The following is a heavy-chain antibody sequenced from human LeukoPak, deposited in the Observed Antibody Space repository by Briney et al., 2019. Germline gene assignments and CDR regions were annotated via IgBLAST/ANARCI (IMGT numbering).Heavy chain of an antibody. Sequence: SETLSLTCTVPGGSISGHYWTWVRQPPGEGLEWIGQIHYSGKAGYKPSLRSRITISVDASKNQMSLKVTSVTAADTAVYYCARFGVDYDMDVWGQGTTVTVS. CDR3: ARFGVDYDMDV. D-gene: IGHD3-16*01. V-gene: IGHV4-59*11. CDR1: GGSISGHY. CDR2: IHYSGKA. J-gene: IGHJ6*02.